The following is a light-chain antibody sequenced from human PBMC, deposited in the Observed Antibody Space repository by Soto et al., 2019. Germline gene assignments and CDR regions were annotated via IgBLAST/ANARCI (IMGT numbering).Light chain of an antibody. Sequence: SVLTQPASVSGSAGQSITISCRGTSSDIGTYDHVAWFQQFPGKTPKLVIYEVTDRPSGVSDRFSGSKSGNTASLTISGLQPEDEADYYCSSYTSSSLYVFGTGTKVTV. V-gene: IGLV2-14*01. CDR3: SSYTSSSLYV. J-gene: IGLJ1*01. CDR2: EVT. CDR1: SSDIGTYDH.